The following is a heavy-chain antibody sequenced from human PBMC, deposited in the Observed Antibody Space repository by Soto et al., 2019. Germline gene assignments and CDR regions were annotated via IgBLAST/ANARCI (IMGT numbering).Heavy chain of an antibody. CDR2: ISAYNGNT. D-gene: IGHD2-2*02. CDR3: ARGYCSSTSCYTFDY. J-gene: IGHJ4*02. V-gene: IGHV1-18*04. CDR1: GYTFTSYG. Sequence: ASVKVSCKASGYTFTSYGISWVRQAPGQGLEWMGWISAYNGNTNYAQKLQGRVTMTTDTSTSTAYMEPRSLRSDDTAVYYCARGYCSSTSCYTFDYWGQGTLVTVSS.